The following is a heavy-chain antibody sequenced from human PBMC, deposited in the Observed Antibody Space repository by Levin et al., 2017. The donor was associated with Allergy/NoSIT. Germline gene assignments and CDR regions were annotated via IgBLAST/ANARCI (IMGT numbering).Heavy chain of an antibody. J-gene: IGHJ4*02. Sequence: RASVKVSCKTSGYTFSSYDITWVRLAAGQGLEWMGWMNPNSGNTGYAQKFRGRVSMTSDSSITTAYMELSSLESEDTAVYYCARAIRYQLLMEYWGQGTLVTVSS. V-gene: IGHV1-8*01. D-gene: IGHD2-2*01. CDR1: GYTFSSYD. CDR3: ARAIRYQLLMEY. CDR2: MNPNSGNT.